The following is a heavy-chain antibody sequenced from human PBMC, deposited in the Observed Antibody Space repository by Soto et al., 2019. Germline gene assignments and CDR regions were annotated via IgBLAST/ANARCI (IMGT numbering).Heavy chain of an antibody. J-gene: IGHJ4*02. V-gene: IGHV3-23*01. Sequence: EVQELESGGGLVQPGGSLRLSCAASGFTFSNYAVSWVRQAPGRGLEWVASISDKGGSTKYADSVNGRFTISRANSINTLFLDMDSLRADDTAVYYCARLPYSYVSVYFFDFWGQGTLVTVSS. CDR2: ISDKGGST. CDR1: GFTFSNYA. D-gene: IGHD5-18*01. CDR3: ARLPYSYVSVYFFDF.